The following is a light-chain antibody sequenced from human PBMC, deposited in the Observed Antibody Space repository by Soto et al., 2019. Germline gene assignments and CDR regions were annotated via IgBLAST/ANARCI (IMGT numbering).Light chain of an antibody. V-gene: IGLV2-11*01. CDR2: DVS. J-gene: IGLJ3*02. CDR3: CSSAGRYTGV. CDR1: SSDVGAYNY. Sequence: QSALSQPRSVSGSPGQSVTISCTGTSSDVGAYNYVSWYQQHPGKAPKLMIFDVSKRPSGVPDRLSGSKSGNTASLTISGLQADDEADYYCCSSAGRYTGVFGGGTKLTVL.